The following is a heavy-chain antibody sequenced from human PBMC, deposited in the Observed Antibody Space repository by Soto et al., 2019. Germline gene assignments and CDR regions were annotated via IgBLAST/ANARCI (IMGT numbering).Heavy chain of an antibody. D-gene: IGHD3-9*01. CDR3: ALSRDKDILGY. CDR1: GGTFSSYA. J-gene: IGHJ4*02. V-gene: IGHV1-69*01. Sequence: QVQLVQSGAEVKKPGSSVKVSCKASGGTFSSYAISWVRQAPGQGLEWMGGIIPIFGTANYAQKFQGRVTITADESTSTAYMELSSLRSEDXXXXYCALSRDKDILGYWGQGTLVTVSS. CDR2: IIPIFGTA.